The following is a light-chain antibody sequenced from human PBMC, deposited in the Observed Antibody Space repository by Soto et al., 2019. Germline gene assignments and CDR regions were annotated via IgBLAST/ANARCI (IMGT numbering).Light chain of an antibody. CDR1: TSDIDNYDS. CDR2: DVN. CDR3: SLYTSNGSLI. J-gene: IGLJ1*01. Sequence: QSALTQPPSVSGSPGQSVTISCTGTTSDIDNYDSVSWYQQAPSTAPKLIIYDVNNRPSGAPDRFSGSTSGNTASLTISRLQAEDETDYFCSLYTSNGSLIFGPGTNVTAL. V-gene: IGLV2-18*01.